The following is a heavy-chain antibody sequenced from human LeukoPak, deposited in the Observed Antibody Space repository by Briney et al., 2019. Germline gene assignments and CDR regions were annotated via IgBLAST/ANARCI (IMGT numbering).Heavy chain of an antibody. CDR2: ISGSGGST. J-gene: IGHJ4*02. D-gene: IGHD6-19*01. CDR3: ARAHLPYSSGWYVFDY. V-gene: IGHV3-23*01. CDR1: GFTFSSYA. Sequence: GGSLRLSCAVSGFTFSSYAMSWVRQAPGKGLEWVSAISGSGGSTYYADSVKGRFTISRDNSKNTLYLQMNSLRAEDTAVYYCARAHLPYSSGWYVFDYWGQGILVTVSS.